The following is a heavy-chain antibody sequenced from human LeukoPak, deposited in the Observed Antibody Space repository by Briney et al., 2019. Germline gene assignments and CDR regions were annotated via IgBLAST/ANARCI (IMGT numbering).Heavy chain of an antibody. D-gene: IGHD5-24*01. V-gene: IGHV3-23*01. Sequence: GGSLRLSCAASGFTFSNFAMNWVRQTPGKGLEWVSSIVGSGGNTYHAESVKGRFTISRDNSENTVYMQMDSLRAEDTAVYYCARERGGEMEYYFDYWGQGTLVTVSS. CDR2: IVGSGGNT. CDR3: ARERGGEMEYYFDY. J-gene: IGHJ4*02. CDR1: GFTFSNFA.